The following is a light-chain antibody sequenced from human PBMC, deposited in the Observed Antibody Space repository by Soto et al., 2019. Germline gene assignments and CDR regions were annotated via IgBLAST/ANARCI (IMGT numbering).Light chain of an antibody. CDR1: SSNIGANYD. V-gene: IGLV1-40*01. Sequence: QSVLTQPPSVSGAPGQTVTISCAGSSSNIGANYDVHWYQHLPGSAPKLLIYANHNRPSGVPDRFSASKSGTSASLAITGLQADDEADYYCQSYDSSLSGPVVFGGGTQLTVL. CDR3: QSYDSSLSGPVV. J-gene: IGLJ2*01. CDR2: ANH.